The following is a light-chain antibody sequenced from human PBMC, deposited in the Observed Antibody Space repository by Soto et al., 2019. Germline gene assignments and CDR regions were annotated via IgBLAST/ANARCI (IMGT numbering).Light chain of an antibody. CDR3: CSYAGGRSPYV. CDR1: TSDVGSYDL. Sequence: QSVLTQLASVSGSPGQSITISCTGTTSDVGSYDLVSWYQQHPGKAPKIMIYEVSKRPSGDSNRFSGSKSGNTASLTISGLQAEDEADYYCCSYAGGRSPYVFGTGTKVTVL. J-gene: IGLJ1*01. CDR2: EVS. V-gene: IGLV2-23*02.